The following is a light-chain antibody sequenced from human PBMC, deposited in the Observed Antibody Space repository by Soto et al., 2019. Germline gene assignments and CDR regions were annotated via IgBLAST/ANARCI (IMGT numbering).Light chain of an antibody. J-gene: IGLJ2*01. Sequence: QSALTQPPSASGSPGPSVTISCTGTSSDVGVYNYFSWYQQHPGKAPKLMIYEVTKRPSVVPDRFSGSKSGNTASLTVSGLQAEDEAEYYCSSDAGSNTVVFGGGTKLTVL. CDR2: EVT. CDR1: SSDVGVYNY. V-gene: IGLV2-8*01. CDR3: SSDAGSNTVV.